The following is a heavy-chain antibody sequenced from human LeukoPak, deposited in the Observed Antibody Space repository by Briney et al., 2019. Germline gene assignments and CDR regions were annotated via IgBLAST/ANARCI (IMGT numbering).Heavy chain of an antibody. J-gene: IGHJ4*02. CDR2: IGTAGDT. CDR3: ARGDGSGYDY. CDR1: GFSFSSYD. D-gene: IGHD3-10*01. Sequence: PGGSLRLSCAASGFSFSSYDMYWVRQPTGKGLEWVSAIGTAGDTYYPGSVKGRFTISRENAKNSLYLQMNSLRAGDTAVYYCARGDGSGYDYWGQGTLVTVSS. V-gene: IGHV3-13*01.